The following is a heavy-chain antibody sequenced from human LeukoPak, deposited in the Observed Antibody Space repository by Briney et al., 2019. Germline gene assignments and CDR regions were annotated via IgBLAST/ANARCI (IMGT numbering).Heavy chain of an antibody. CDR3: AREVVYYDIKSYFDY. Sequence: GGSLRLSCAASGFTFSGYWMTWVRQAPGKVLEWVANIKQDGSEKNYVDSVKGRFTISRDNAKNSLYLQMNSLRAEDTAVYYCAREVVYYDIKSYFDYWGQGTLVTVSS. J-gene: IGHJ4*02. CDR2: IKQDGSEK. D-gene: IGHD3-22*01. V-gene: IGHV3-7*01. CDR1: GFTFSGYW.